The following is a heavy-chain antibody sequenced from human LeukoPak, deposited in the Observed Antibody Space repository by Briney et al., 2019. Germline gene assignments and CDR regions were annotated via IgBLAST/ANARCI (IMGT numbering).Heavy chain of an antibody. D-gene: IGHD3-9*01. J-gene: IGHJ3*02. Sequence: ASVKVSCKASGYTFTSYDINWVRQATGQGLEWMGWMNPNSGNTGYAQKFQGRVTMTRNTSISTAYMELSRLRSDDTAVYYCARRRVGLRYFDWPNDAFDIWGQGTMVTVSS. V-gene: IGHV1-8*01. CDR1: GYTFTSYD. CDR2: MNPNSGNT. CDR3: ARRRVGLRYFDWPNDAFDI.